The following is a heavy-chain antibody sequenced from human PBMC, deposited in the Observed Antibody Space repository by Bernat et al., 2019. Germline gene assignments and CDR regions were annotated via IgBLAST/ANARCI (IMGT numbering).Heavy chain of an antibody. D-gene: IGHD2-8*02. J-gene: IGHJ3*02. Sequence: QVQLQESGPGLVKPSQTLSLTCTVSGGSISSGGYYWSWIRQHPGKGLEWIGYIYYSGSTYYNPSLKSRVTISVDTSKNQFSLKLGSVTAADTAVYYCARAYWRGRLFRKTDAFDIWGQGTMVTVSS. CDR2: IYYSGST. CDR3: ARAYWRGRLFRKTDAFDI. V-gene: IGHV4-31*03. CDR1: GGSISSGGYY.